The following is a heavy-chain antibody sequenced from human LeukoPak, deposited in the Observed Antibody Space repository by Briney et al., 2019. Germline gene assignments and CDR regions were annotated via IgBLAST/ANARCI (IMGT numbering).Heavy chain of an antibody. CDR3: ARGMSSGYDFDY. J-gene: IGHJ4*02. CDR1: GFTFSSYW. V-gene: IGHV3-7*01. Sequence: GGSLRLSCAASGFTFSSYWMTWVRQAPGKGLEWVANIKQDGSEKYYVDSVEGRFTISRDNAKNSLYLQMNSLRAEDTAVYYCARGMSSGYDFDYWGQGTLVTVSS. D-gene: IGHD5-12*01. CDR2: IKQDGSEK.